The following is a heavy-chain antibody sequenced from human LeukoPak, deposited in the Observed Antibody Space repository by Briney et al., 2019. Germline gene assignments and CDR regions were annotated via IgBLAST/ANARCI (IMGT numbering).Heavy chain of an antibody. V-gene: IGHV3-74*01. Sequence: PGGSLRLSCAASGFTFRNYCMHWVRQVPGRWLVWVSRISSDGSTTNYADSVKGRFTISRDNAKNTLYLQMNSLRAEDTAVYYCARDDSSGYRCDNWGQGTLVTVSS. CDR3: ARDDSSGYRCDN. J-gene: IGHJ4*02. CDR1: GFTFRNYC. D-gene: IGHD3-22*01. CDR2: ISSDGSTT.